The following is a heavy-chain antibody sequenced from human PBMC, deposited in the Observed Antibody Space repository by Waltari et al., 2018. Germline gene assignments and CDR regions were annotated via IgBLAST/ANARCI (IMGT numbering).Heavy chain of an antibody. D-gene: IGHD6-19*01. V-gene: IGHV3-23*01. Sequence: EVQLLESGGGLIEPGGYLRLSCAASGYSIRFYAMTWVRQAPGKKLECVSVIGGIGNRTYFADAVTGRFTISRDNSKNTLYLQMNSLRVDDTAVYYCAKAHGDNSAWKYYFDSWGQGTLVSVSS. CDR1: GYSIRFYA. J-gene: IGHJ4*02. CDR2: IGGIGNRT. CDR3: AKAHGDNSAWKYYFDS.